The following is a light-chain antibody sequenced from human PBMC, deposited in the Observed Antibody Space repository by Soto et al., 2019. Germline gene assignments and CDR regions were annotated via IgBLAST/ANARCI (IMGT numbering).Light chain of an antibody. CDR2: DAS. V-gene: IGKV1-33*01. J-gene: IGKJ4*01. CDR1: QFISNS. Sequence: DIQMTQSPSSLSASVGDRVTITCQASQFISNSLNWFQQRPGKAPKLLIYDASNLQTGVPSRFSASGSGTDFTFTISGLQPEDVATYYCHQYDNLNLSFGGGTKV. CDR3: HQYDNLNLS.